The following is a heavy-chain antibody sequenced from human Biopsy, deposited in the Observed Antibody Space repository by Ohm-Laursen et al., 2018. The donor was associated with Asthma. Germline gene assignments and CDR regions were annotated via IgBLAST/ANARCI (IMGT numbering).Heavy chain of an antibody. CDR2: INAGNGNT. V-gene: IGHV1-3*01. J-gene: IGHJ3*02. CDR1: GYTFISYA. D-gene: IGHD3-9*01. Sequence: SVKVSCKPSGYTFISYAIHWVRQAPGQRLEWMGWINAGNGNTKYSQKFQGRVTITRDTSASTAYMGLSSLRSEDTAVYYCARTYYDFLTGQVIDAFAIWGQGTMVTISS. CDR3: ARTYYDFLTGQVIDAFAI.